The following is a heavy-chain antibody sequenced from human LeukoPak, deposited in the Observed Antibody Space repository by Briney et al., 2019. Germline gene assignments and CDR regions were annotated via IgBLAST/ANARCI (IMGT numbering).Heavy chain of an antibody. CDR1: GFTFSTYA. J-gene: IGHJ4*02. D-gene: IGHD1-26*01. CDR2: ISYDGSNK. Sequence: GRSLRLSCAASGFTFSTYAMPWVRQAPGKGLECVAVISYDGSNKYYADSVKGRFTISRDNSKNTLYPQMNSLRPEDTAVYYCARVSGNYQFDYWGQGTLVTVSS. V-gene: IGHV3-30*04. CDR3: ARVSGNYQFDY.